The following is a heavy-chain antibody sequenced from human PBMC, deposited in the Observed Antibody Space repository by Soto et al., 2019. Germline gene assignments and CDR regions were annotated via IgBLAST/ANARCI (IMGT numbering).Heavy chain of an antibody. J-gene: IGHJ4*02. CDR1: GYTFTSYY. CDR2: INPSGGST. V-gene: IGHV1-46*01. Sequence: VASVKVSCKASGYTFTSYYRHWVRQAPGQGLEWMGIINPSGGSTSYAQKFQGRVTMTRDTSTSTVYMELSSLRSEDTAVYYCATGASIVGEYYYDSSGYYPQYYFDYGGQGTLVNVSS. CDR3: ATGASIVGEYYYDSSGYYPQYYFDY. D-gene: IGHD3-22*01.